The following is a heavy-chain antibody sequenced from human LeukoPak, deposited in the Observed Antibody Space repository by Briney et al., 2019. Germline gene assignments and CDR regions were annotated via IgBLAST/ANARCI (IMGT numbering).Heavy chain of an antibody. V-gene: IGHV3-30-3*01. CDR3: AGEPESADAFDI. Sequence: PGGSLRLSCAASGFTFSSYAMHWVRQAPGKGLEWVAVISYDGSNKYYADSVKGRFTISRDNSKNTLYLQMNSLRAEDTAVYYCAGEPESADAFDIWGQGTMVTVSS. D-gene: IGHD2-2*01. J-gene: IGHJ3*02. CDR2: ISYDGSNK. CDR1: GFTFSSYA.